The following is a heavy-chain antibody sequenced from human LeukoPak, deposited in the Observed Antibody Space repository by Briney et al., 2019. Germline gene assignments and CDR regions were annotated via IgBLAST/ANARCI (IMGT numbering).Heavy chain of an antibody. CDR2: INHSGST. D-gene: IGHD3-10*01. CDR3: ATYTAGEGGRGF. V-gene: IGHV4-34*01. J-gene: IGHJ4*02. CDR1: GGSFSGYY. Sequence: SETLSLTCAVYGGSFSGYYWSWIRQPPGKGLEWIGEINHSGSTNYNPSLKSRVTISVDTSKNQFSLKLTSVTAADTAVYYCATYTAGEGGRGFWGQGTLVTVSS.